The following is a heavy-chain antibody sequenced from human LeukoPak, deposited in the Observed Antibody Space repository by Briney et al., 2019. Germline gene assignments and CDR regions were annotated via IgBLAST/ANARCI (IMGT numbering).Heavy chain of an antibody. CDR2: TSDSGNT. D-gene: IGHD5-24*01. J-gene: IGHJ4*02. Sequence: PSETLSLTCTVSGGSIRNYYWNWLRQPPGKGLEGIGYTSDSGNTDYNPSLKSRVTISVDTSKNQFSLKLSSVTAADTAVYYCARSPERWLQLLIDYWGQGTLVTVSS. CDR1: GGSIRNYY. CDR3: ARSPERWLQLLIDY. V-gene: IGHV4-59*08.